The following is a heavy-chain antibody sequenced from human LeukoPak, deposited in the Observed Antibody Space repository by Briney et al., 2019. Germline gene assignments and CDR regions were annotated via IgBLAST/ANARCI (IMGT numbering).Heavy chain of an antibody. CDR3: AKESDSGYHSEGPKT. CDR1: GFVLSDYG. V-gene: IGHV3-30*02. J-gene: IGHJ5*02. CDR2: VRNDGSNE. Sequence: GGPLILSCTASGFVLSDYGMHWVRQAPGKGLEWLAFVRNDGSNEYYVGSVTGRFTISRDKSKNTVYLQMNSLRAEDTAVYSCAKESDSGYHSEGPKTWGLGTLVTVSS. D-gene: IGHD5-12*01.